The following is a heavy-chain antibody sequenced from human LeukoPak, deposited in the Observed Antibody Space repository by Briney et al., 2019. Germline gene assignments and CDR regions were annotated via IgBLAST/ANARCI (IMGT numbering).Heavy chain of an antibody. CDR3: ARLPTVTFFDY. CDR1: GGSISSYY. J-gene: IGHJ4*02. D-gene: IGHD4-17*01. Sequence: SETLSLTCTVSGGSISSYYWSWIRQPPGKGLEWIGYIYYSGSTNYNPSLKSRVTISVDTSKNQFSLRLSSVTAADTAVYYCARLPTVTFFDYWGQGTLVTVSS. V-gene: IGHV4-59*08. CDR2: IYYSGST.